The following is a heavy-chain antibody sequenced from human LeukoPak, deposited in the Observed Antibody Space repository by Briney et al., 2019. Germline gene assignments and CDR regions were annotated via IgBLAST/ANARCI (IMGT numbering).Heavy chain of an antibody. J-gene: IGHJ4*02. CDR3: AKDYSSGYYYDF. D-gene: IGHD3-22*01. Sequence: GGSLRLSCAASGFTFSRYAMSWVRQAPGKGLEWVSSISSSSSYIYYADSVKGRFTISRDNSKNTLYLQMNSLRAEDTAVYYCAKDYSSGYYYDFWGQGTLVTVSS. V-gene: IGHV3-23*01. CDR1: GFTFSRYA. CDR2: ISSSSSYI.